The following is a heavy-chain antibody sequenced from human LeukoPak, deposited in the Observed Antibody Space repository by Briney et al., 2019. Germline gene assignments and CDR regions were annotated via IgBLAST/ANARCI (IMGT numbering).Heavy chain of an antibody. Sequence: SETLSLTCTVSGGSISGYYWSWIRQPPGKGLEWIGYIYSSGTSNYRPSLKSRVTMSVDTSKNQFSLKLSSVTAADTAVYYCARTMVRGVITNWGQGTLVTVSS. CDR2: IYSSGTS. CDR3: ARTMVRGVITN. CDR1: GGSISGYY. D-gene: IGHD3-10*01. V-gene: IGHV4-4*09. J-gene: IGHJ4*02.